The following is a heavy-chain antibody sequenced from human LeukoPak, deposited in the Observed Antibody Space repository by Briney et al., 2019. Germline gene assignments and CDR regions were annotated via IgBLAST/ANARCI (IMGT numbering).Heavy chain of an antibody. J-gene: IGHJ4*02. CDR1: GDSVSSYSAA. D-gene: IGHD6-13*01. Sequence: SQTLSLTCAISGDSVSSYSAAWNWIRQSPSRGLEWLGRTYYRSKWYNDYAVSVKSRITINPDTSKNQFSLKLSSVTAADTAVYYCARGYSSSWLWSPYYFDYWGQGTLVTVSS. V-gene: IGHV6-1*01. CDR3: ARGYSSSWLWSPYYFDY. CDR2: TYYRSKWYN.